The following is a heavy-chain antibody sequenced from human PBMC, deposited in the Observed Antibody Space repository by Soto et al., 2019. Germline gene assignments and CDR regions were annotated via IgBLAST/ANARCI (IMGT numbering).Heavy chain of an antibody. Sequence: GGSLRLSCAASGFTFSSYAMSWVRQAPGKGLEWVSAISGSGGSTYYADSVKGRFTISRDNSKNTLYLQMNSLRAEDTAVYYCAKRKDYDFWSGPYYFDYWGQGTLVTVSS. D-gene: IGHD3-3*01. J-gene: IGHJ4*02. CDR1: GFTFSSYA. CDR2: ISGSGGST. V-gene: IGHV3-23*01. CDR3: AKRKDYDFWSGPYYFDY.